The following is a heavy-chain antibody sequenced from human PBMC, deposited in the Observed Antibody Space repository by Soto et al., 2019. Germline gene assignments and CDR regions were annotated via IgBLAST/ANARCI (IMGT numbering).Heavy chain of an antibody. CDR3: ARIPVDTSMIYWLDP. CDR2: IYYSGNT. Sequence: SEALSLTCTVSGGSVSSGDYYWSWIRQPPGKGLEWIGYIYYSGNTNYNPSLKSRVIISVDTSKNLFTLKLTSVTAADTAVYYCARIPVDTSMIYWLDPWGQGTLVTVSS. CDR1: GGSVSSGDYY. D-gene: IGHD5-18*01. J-gene: IGHJ5*02. V-gene: IGHV4-61*08.